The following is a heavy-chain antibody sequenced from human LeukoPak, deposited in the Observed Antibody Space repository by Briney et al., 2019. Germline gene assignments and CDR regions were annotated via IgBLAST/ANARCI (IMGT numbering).Heavy chain of an antibody. J-gene: IGHJ3*01. D-gene: IGHD6-6*01. V-gene: IGHV3-7*03. CDR2: INSDGSEG. Sequence: GGSLRLSCAVSGFTFSEFWMSWSRQAPGKGLEWVASINSDGSEGYYADVVKGRFTISRDNAKNSLYLQINSLRAEDTAVYYCARSSYSSSSSVWGQGTMVTVS. CDR3: ARSSYSSSSSV. CDR1: GFTFSEFW.